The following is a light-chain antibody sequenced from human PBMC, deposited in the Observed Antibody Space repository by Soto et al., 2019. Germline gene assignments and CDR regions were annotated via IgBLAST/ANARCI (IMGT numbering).Light chain of an antibody. CDR2: DVN. J-gene: IGLJ1*01. CDR3: CSYATGSVYV. V-gene: IGLV2-14*01. Sequence: QSVLTQPASVSGSPGQSITISYTGTSSDVGGYNYVSWYQQHPGKAPKLMMFDVNNRPSGVSNRFSGSKSGNTASLTISGLQAEDEADYFCCSYATGSVYVFGTGTKVTVL. CDR1: SSDVGGYNY.